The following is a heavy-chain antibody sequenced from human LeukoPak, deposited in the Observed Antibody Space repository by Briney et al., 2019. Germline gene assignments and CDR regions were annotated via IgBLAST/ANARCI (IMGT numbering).Heavy chain of an antibody. J-gene: IGHJ4*02. CDR2: INPSGGST. D-gene: IGHD3-22*01. V-gene: IGHV1-46*01. Sequence: ASVKVSCKASGYTFTSYYMHWVRQAPGQGLEWMGIINPSGGSTSYGQKFQGRVTMTRDTSTSTVYMELSSLRSEDTAVYYCARDRNPTYHYDSSGYLNYFDYWGQGTLVTVSS. CDR3: ARDRNPTYHYDSSGYLNYFDY. CDR1: GYTFTSYY.